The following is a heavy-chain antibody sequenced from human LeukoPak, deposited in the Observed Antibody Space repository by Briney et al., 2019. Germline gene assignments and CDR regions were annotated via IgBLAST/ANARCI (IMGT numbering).Heavy chain of an antibody. CDR3: ARVFQNYDFWSGYYTRYNWFDP. CDR2: INHSGST. J-gene: IGHJ5*02. CDR1: GGSLSGYY. V-gene: IGHV4-34*01. Sequence: SETLSLTCAVYGGSLSGYYWSWIRQPPGKGLEWIGEINHSGSTNYNPSLKSRVTISVDTSKNQFSLKLSSVTAADTAVYYCARVFQNYDFWSGYYTRYNWFDPWGQGTLVTVSS. D-gene: IGHD3-3*01.